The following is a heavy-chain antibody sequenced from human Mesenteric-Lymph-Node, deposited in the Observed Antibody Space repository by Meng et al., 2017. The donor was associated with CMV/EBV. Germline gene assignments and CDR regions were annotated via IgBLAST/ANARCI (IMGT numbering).Heavy chain of an antibody. CDR1: GFTFSSYG. D-gene: IGHD2-2*01. CDR2: ISSSGSTV. V-gene: IGHV3-48*04. Sequence: GESLKISCAASGFTFSSYGMNWVRQAPGKGLEWVSHISSSGSTVYYADAVKGRFTISRDNAKNSLYLQMNSLRAEDTAVYYGTRDPRVSRYCSSTSCYYYYYGMDVWGQGTTVTVSS. J-gene: IGHJ6*02. CDR3: TRDPRVSRYCSSTSCYYYYYGMDV.